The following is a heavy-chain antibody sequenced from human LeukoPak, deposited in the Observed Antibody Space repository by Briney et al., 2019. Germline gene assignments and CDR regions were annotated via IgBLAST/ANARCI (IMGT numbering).Heavy chain of an antibody. CDR2: IIPIFGTA. D-gene: IGHD2-8*01. CDR3: ARWYCTNGVCRDY. V-gene: IGHV1-69*01. Sequence: GSSVKVSCKAPGGTFSSYAISWVRQAPGQGLEWMGGIIPIFGTANYAQKFQGRVTITADESTNTAYMELSSLRSEDTAVYYCARWYCTNGVCRDYWGQGTLVTVSS. J-gene: IGHJ4*02. CDR1: GGTFSSYA.